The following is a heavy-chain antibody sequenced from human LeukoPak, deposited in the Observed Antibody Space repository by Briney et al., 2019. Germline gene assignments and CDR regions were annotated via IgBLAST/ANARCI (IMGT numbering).Heavy chain of an antibody. V-gene: IGHV1-2*02. D-gene: IGHD6-19*01. J-gene: IGHJ6*02. CDR1: GYTFTGYY. CDR2: INPNSGGT. Sequence: GASVTVSCKASGYTFTGYYMHWVRQAPGQGLEWMGWINPNSGGTNYAQKFQGRVTMTRNTSISTAYMELSSLRSEDTAVYYCARGEKGSGWYWRPTRRDYYGMDVWGQGTTVTVSS. CDR3: ARGEKGSGWYWRPTRRDYYGMDV.